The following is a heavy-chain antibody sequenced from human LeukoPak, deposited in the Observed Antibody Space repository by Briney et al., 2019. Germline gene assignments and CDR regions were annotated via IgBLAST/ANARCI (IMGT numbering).Heavy chain of an antibody. CDR3: ARDRWQQLFDY. CDR1: GYSISSGYY. D-gene: IGHD6-13*01. J-gene: IGHJ4*02. Sequence: PSETLSLTCTVSGYSISSGYYWGWIRQPPGKGLEWIGSIYHSGSTYYNPSLKSRVTISVDTSKNQFSLKLSSVTAADTAVYYCARDRWQQLFDYWGQGTLVTVSS. CDR2: IYHSGST. V-gene: IGHV4-38-2*02.